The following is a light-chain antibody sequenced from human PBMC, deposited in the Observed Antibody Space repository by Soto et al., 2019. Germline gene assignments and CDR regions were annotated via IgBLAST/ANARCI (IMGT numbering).Light chain of an antibody. J-gene: IGKJ1*01. CDR3: QQYDNWPPCT. V-gene: IGKV3-15*01. Sequence: EIVMTQSPATLSVSPGERATLSCRASQSVSSNLAWHQQKPGQAPRLLIYGASTRATGIPARFSGSGSGTEFTLTISSLQSGDFAVYYCQQYDNWPPCTFGQGTKVEIK. CDR2: GAS. CDR1: QSVSSN.